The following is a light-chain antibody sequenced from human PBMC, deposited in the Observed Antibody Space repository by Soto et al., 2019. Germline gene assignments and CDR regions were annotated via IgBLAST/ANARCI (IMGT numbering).Light chain of an antibody. J-gene: IGKJ5*01. V-gene: IGKV3-20*01. Sequence: ETVMTHSPVTLSVSPGDTATLSCRASQRVSSHLAWYQQKPGQAPRLLIYGASNRATGIPDRFSGSGSGTDFTLIINRREPEDVAIYYCQQEGGASRITCGQG. CDR1: QRVSSH. CDR2: GAS. CDR3: QQEGGASRIT.